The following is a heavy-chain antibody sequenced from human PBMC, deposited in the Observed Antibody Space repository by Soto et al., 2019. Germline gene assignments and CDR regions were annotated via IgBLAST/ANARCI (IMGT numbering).Heavy chain of an antibody. CDR1: GYTFTSYG. Sequence: VQLVQSGAEVKKPGASVKVSCKASGYTFTSYGISWVRQAPGQGLEWMGWISAYNGNTNYAQKLQGRVTMTTDTSTSTSYMELSSLRSDDTTVYYCAILNYGEYVGQGHLWDAFDIWGQGRMVTVSS. D-gene: IGHD4-17*01. J-gene: IGHJ3*02. CDR2: ISAYNGNT. CDR3: AILNYGEYVGQGHLWDAFDI. V-gene: IGHV1-18*01.